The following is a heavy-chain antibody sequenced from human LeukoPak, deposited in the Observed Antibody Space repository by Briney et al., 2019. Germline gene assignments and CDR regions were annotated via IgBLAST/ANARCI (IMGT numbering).Heavy chain of an antibody. D-gene: IGHD6-13*01. CDR2: IIPIFTTT. J-gene: IGHJ4*02. V-gene: IGHV1-69*01. CDR1: GGTFSNFG. CDR3: ARDPLAASAPGYFDY. Sequence: GSSVKVSCKASGGTFSNFGISWVRQAPGQGLEWMGGIIPIFTTTNYAQKFRGRVTITAHESTSTAYLELSSLTSEDTAVYYCARDPLAASAPGYFDYWGQGTLVTVSA.